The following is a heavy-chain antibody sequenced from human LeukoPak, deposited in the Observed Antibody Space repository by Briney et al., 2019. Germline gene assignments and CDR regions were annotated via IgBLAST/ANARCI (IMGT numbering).Heavy chain of an antibody. V-gene: IGHV4-30-2*01. CDR1: GGSISSGGYY. D-gene: IGHD3-16*01. Sequence: PSQTLSLTCTVSGGSISSGGYYWSWIRQPPGKGLEWIGYIYHSGSTYYNPSLKSRVTISVDRSKNQFSLKLSSVTAADTAVYYCARDGGRDAFDIWGQGTMVTVSS. J-gene: IGHJ3*02. CDR2: IYHSGST. CDR3: ARDGGRDAFDI.